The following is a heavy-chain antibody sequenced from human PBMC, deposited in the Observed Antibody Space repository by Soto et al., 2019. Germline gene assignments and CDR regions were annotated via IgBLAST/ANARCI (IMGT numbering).Heavy chain of an antibody. V-gene: IGHV3-33*05. CDR1: GFTLDTSG. CDR2: LSFDGDNK. D-gene: IGHD3-16*01. CDR3: AGGYHYFAY. Sequence: GGSLRLSCSASGFTLDTSGMHWVRQAPGKGLEWVAVLSFDGDNKYYADSVKGRFAISRDISKNTLFLQMSSLRAEDPAVYYCAGGYHYFAYWGLGTLVTVSS. J-gene: IGHJ4*02.